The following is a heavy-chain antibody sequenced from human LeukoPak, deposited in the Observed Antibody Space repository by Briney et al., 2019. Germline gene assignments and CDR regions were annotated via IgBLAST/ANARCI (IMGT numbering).Heavy chain of an antibody. J-gene: IGHJ5*02. CDR2: IGTTGDT. D-gene: IGHD6-13*01. V-gene: IGHV3-13*01. Sequence: PGGSLRLSCEVSGFTFGSYDMHWVRQTTGKGLEWVSGIGTTGDTHYPDSVKGRFTVSRENAKNSLYLQMNSLRAGDTAVYYCARGKRYSSSWFYNRFDPWGQGTLVTVSS. CDR3: ARGKRYSSSWFYNRFDP. CDR1: GFTFGSYD.